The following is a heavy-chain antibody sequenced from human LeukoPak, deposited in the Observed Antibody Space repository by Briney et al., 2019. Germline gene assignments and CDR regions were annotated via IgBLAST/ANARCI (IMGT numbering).Heavy chain of an antibody. CDR3: ARVYGSGNDY. V-gene: IGHV4-59*01. CDR1: GGSISSYY. J-gene: IGHJ4*02. D-gene: IGHD3-10*01. Sequence: SETLSLTCTVSGGSISSYYWSWIRQPPGKGLEWIGYIYYSGSTNYNPSLKSRVTISVDTSKNQFSLKLSSVTAADAAVYYCARVYGSGNDYWGQGNLVTVSS. CDR2: IYYSGST.